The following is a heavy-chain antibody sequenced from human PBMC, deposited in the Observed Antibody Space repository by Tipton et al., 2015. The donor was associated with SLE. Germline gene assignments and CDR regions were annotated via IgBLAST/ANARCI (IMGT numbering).Heavy chain of an antibody. CDR3: ARYCPNWYFDL. CDR2: IYYSGST. Sequence: LRLSCTVSGGSISSYYWSWIRQAPGKGLEWIGYIYYSGSTNYNPSLKSRLTISVDTSRNLFSLKVNSVTAADTAVYYCARYCPNWYFDLWGRGTLVTVSS. V-gene: IGHV4-59*01. D-gene: IGHD2-21*02. CDR1: GGSISSYY. J-gene: IGHJ2*01.